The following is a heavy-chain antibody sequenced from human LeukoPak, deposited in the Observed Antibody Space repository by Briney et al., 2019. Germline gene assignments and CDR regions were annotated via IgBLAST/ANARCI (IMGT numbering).Heavy chain of an antibody. V-gene: IGHV3-21*01. J-gene: IGHJ4*02. CDR3: ARDSGGKYQLRYLTYFDY. CDR1: GFTFSSYS. Sequence: PGGSLRLSCAASGFTFSSYSMNWVRQAPGKGLEWVSSISSSSSYIYYADSVKGRFTISRDNAKNSLYLQMNNLRAEDTAVYYCARDSGGKYQLRYLTYFDYWGQGTLVTVSS. CDR2: ISSSSSYI. D-gene: IGHD2-2*02.